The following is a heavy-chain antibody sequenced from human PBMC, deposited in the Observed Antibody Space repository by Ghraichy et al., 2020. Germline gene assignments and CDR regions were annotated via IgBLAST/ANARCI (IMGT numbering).Heavy chain of an antibody. V-gene: IGHV4-39*01. CDR1: GGSIISSSQY. CDR3: AKTHNWVDP. CDR2: MYYRGST. J-gene: IGHJ5*02. Sequence: SQTLSLTCTVSGGSIISSSQYWGWIRQPPGKGLEWIGAMYYRGSTNYNPSLKSRVTISMDTSKNQLSLKLSSVTAEDTAVYFCAKTHNWVDPWGQGTLVTVSS.